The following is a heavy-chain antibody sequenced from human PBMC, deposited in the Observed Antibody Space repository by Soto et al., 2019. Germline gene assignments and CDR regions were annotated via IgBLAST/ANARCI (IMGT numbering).Heavy chain of an antibody. CDR2: IVVGSGNT. J-gene: IGHJ3*01. CDR3: AAELYSGGSCGSGDF. Sequence: VKRSCKTSGFTFRNSAVQWVRQARGQRLEWMGWIVVGSGNTKYAQKLRARVTISRXXXXXXAXMXVXXXTSAXRAVYYCAAELYSGGSCGSGDFCGQGTMGTV. D-gene: IGHD2-15*01. V-gene: IGHV1-58*01. CDR1: GFTFRNSA.